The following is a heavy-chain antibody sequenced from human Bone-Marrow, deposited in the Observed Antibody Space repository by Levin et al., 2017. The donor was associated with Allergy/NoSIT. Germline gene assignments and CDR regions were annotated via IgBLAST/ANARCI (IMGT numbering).Heavy chain of an antibody. CDR3: ATYNPGIVATESLY. D-gene: IGHD6-13*01. CDR1: GFKFNDYW. J-gene: IGHJ4*02. CDR2: INQHGTEK. Sequence: HSGGSLRLSCAASGFKFNDYWMNWVRQAPGKGLEWVANINQHGTEKHYMDSVKGRFTISRDNTRDSLYLQINSLRGEDTAVYYCATYNPGIVATESLYWGQGVLVTVSS. V-gene: IGHV3-7*01.